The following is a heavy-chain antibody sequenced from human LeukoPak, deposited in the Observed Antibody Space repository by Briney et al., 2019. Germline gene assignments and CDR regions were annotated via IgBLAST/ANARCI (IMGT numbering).Heavy chain of an antibody. J-gene: IGHJ4*02. CDR1: GGSITDYY. CDR2: IYSSGTT. CDR3: ARSALTHLDY. Sequence: SETLSLTCTVSGGSITDYYWTWIRQPAEKGLEWIGRIYSSGTTDYNPSLKSRVTMSVDTSRNQFSLKLTSVTAADTAVYFCARSALTHLDYWGQGTLVTVSS. D-gene: IGHD3-9*01. V-gene: IGHV4-4*07.